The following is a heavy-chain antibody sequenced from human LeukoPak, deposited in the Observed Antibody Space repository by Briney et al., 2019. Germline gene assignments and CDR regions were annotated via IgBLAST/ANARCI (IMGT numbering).Heavy chain of an antibody. Sequence: ASVKVSCKASGGTFISYAISWVRQAPGQGLEWMGIINPNFGTTSYARKFQGRVSMTRDTSTTTVYMELSSLRSEDTAVYYCARDRWYYGSGSYSVYWGQGTLVTVSS. J-gene: IGHJ4*02. CDR3: ARDRWYYGSGSYSVY. V-gene: IGHV1-46*01. CDR2: INPNFGTT. CDR1: GGTFISYA. D-gene: IGHD3-10*01.